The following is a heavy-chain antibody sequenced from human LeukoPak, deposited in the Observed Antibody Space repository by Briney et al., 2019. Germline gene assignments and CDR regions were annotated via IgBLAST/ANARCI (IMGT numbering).Heavy chain of an antibody. D-gene: IGHD3-16*01. CDR2: MNPDSGGT. V-gene: IGHV1-2*02. Sequence: AASVKVSCKSSGYTFTDYYIHWVRQAPGQGLEWMGWMNPDSGGTNYAQKFKGRVTMTRGTSINTAYMDLRRLTSDDTAIYYCTTRGGDTLMRTEAFDYWGLGTLVTVSS. J-gene: IGHJ4*02. CDR3: TTRGGDTLMRTEAFDY. CDR1: GYTFTDYY.